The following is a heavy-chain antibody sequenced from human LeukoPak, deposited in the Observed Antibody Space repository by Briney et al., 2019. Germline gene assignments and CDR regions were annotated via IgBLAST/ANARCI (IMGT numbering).Heavy chain of an antibody. V-gene: IGHV3-48*03. CDR2: ITDSGSGK. D-gene: IGHD3-22*01. CDR3: ARDRFDSRGCAFDY. J-gene: IGHJ4*02. CDR1: GFTFKTCE. Sequence: RGSLRLSCTASGFTFKTCEMNGFRQAPGKVLEWVSYITDSGSGKFYADSVRGRFTISRDNTKNSLYLQMSSLRAEDTAVYYCARDRFDSRGCAFDYWGQGALVTVSS.